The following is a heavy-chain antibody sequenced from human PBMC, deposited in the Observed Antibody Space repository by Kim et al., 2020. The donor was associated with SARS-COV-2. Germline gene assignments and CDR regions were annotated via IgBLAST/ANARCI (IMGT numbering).Heavy chain of an antibody. J-gene: IGHJ4*01. D-gene: IGHD3-16*02. CDR3: TPIPRTSFAVTDAFD. Sequence: GGSLRLSCAASGFTFSDSAMHWVRQAPGKGLEWVGRIKSKVDGSATAYTASVRGSFTISRDDSTNTPYLQMNSLKTEDTAVYYCTPIPRTSFAVTDAFD. CDR2: IKSKVDGSAT. CDR1: GFTFSDSA. V-gene: IGHV3-73*01.